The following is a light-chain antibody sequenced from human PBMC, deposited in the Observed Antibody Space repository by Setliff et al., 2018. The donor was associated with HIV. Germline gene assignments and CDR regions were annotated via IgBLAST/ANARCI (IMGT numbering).Light chain of an antibody. V-gene: IGLV2-14*01. CDR1: SSDVGGYNY. Sequence: QSALTQPASVSGSPGQSITISCTGTSSDVGGYNYVSWYQQHPGKAPKLMIFDVSRRPSGVSNRFSGPKSGNTASLTISGLQAEDEADYYCTSYTSSFTYVFGSGTKVTVL. CDR3: TSYTSSFTYV. J-gene: IGLJ1*01. CDR2: DVS.